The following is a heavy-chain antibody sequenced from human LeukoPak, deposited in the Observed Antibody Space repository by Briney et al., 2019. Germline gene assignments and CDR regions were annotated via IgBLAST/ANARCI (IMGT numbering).Heavy chain of an antibody. CDR2: ISTSGRTI. J-gene: IGHJ4*02. D-gene: IGHD5-18*01. CDR3: ANGYNCGYGRPY. Sequence: GGSLRLSCAVSGFSFSSYSMHWVRQAPGKGLEWVSYISTSGRTINYADSVKGRFTVSRDNAKGSLFLQMNSLRVEDTAVYYCANGYNCGYGRPYWGQGTRVTVST. V-gene: IGHV3-48*01. CDR1: GFSFSSYS.